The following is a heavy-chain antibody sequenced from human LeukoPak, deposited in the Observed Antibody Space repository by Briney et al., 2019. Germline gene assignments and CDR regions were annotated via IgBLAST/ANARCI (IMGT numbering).Heavy chain of an antibody. V-gene: IGHV4-61*02. CDR2: IYTSGST. J-gene: IGHJ4*02. CDR3: ARGGGRISVVATIYFDY. Sequence: PSQTLSLTCTVSGGSISSGSYYWSWIRQPAGKGLEWIGRIYTSGSTNYNPSLKSRVTISVDTSKNQFSLKLSSVTAADTAVYYCARGGGRISVVATIYFDYWGQGTLVTVSS. D-gene: IGHD5-24*01. CDR1: GGSISSGSYY.